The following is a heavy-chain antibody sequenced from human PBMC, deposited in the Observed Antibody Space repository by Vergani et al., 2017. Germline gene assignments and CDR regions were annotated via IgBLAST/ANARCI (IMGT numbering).Heavy chain of an antibody. CDR2: IYHSGST. V-gene: IGHV4-38-2*01. Sequence: QAQLQESGPGLVKPSETLSLTCAVSGYSISSGYYWGWIRQPPGKGLEWIGSIYHSGSTYYNPSLKSRVTISVDTSKNQFSLKLSSVTAADTAVYYCARVVDIVATLSWXFDLWGRGTLVTVSS. CDR1: GYSISSGYY. J-gene: IGHJ2*01. D-gene: IGHD5-12*01. CDR3: ARVVDIVATLSWXFDL.